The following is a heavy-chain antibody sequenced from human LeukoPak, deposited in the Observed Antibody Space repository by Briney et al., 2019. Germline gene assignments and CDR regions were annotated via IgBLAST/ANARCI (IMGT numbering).Heavy chain of an antibody. Sequence: GGSLRLSCAASGFTFSSYGTHWVRQAPGKGLEWVAVIWYDGSNKYYADPVKGRFTISRDNSKNTLYLQMNSLRAEDTAVYYCAREVDTAIPYYFDYWGQGTLVTVSS. D-gene: IGHD5-18*01. CDR2: IWYDGSNK. J-gene: IGHJ4*02. CDR1: GFTFSSYG. V-gene: IGHV3-33*01. CDR3: AREVDTAIPYYFDY.